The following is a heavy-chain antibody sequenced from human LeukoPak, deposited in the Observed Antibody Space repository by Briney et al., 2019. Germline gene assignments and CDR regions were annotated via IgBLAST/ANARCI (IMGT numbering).Heavy chain of an antibody. D-gene: IGHD2-2*01. CDR3: AKGPDIVVVPAAPLMD. V-gene: IGHV3-48*04. CDR1: GFTFSSYS. J-gene: IGHJ4*02. Sequence: GGSLRLSCAASGFTFSSYSMNWVRQAPGKGLEWVSYISSSSSTIYYADSVKGRFTISRDNAKNSLYLQMNSLRAEDTAVYYCAKGPDIVVVPAAPLMDWGQGTLVTVSS. CDR2: ISSSSSTI.